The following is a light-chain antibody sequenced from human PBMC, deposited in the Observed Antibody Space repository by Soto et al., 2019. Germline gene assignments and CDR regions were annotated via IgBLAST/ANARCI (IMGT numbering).Light chain of an antibody. J-gene: IGLJ3*02. CDR2: LNSDGSH. CDR1: SGHSSYA. Sequence: QPVLTQSPSASASLGASVKLTCTLSSGHSSYAIAWHQQQPEKGPRYLMKLNSDGSHSKGDGIPDRFSGSSSGAERYLTISRLQSEDEADYYCQTWGTGIQLVFGGGTKLTVL. CDR3: QTWGTGIQLV. V-gene: IGLV4-69*01.